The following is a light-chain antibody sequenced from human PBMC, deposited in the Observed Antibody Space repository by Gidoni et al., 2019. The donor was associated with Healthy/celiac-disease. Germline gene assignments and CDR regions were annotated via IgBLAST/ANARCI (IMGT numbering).Light chain of an antibody. J-gene: IGLJ2*01. CDR3: SSYAGSNNVV. Sequence: QSALTQPPSASGSPGQSVTISCTGTSSDVGGYNYVSWYQQHPGKAPKLMIYEVSKRPSGVPDRFSGPKSGNTASLTVSGLQAEDEADYYCSSYAGSNNVVFGGGTKLTV. V-gene: IGLV2-8*01. CDR1: SSDVGGYNY. CDR2: EVS.